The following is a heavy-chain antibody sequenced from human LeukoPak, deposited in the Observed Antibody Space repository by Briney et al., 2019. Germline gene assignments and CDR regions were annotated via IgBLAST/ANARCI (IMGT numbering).Heavy chain of an antibody. D-gene: IGHD3-10*01. CDR2: ISYDGSNK. CDR1: GFTFSSYG. V-gene: IGHV3-30*03. CDR3: ARAIYGSGSHDY. Sequence: PGRSLRLSCAASGFTFSSYGMHWVRQAPGKGLEWVAVISYDGSNKYYADSVKGRFTISRDNSKNTLYLQMNSLRAEDTAVYYCARAIYGSGSHDYWGQGTLVTVSS. J-gene: IGHJ4*02.